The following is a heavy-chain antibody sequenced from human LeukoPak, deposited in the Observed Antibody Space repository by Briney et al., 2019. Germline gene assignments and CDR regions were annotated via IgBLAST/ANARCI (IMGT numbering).Heavy chain of an antibody. D-gene: IGHD1-14*01. CDR1: GGTFSSYA. J-gene: IGHJ4*02. CDR2: IIPIFGTA. CDR3: ASRNQQLEVEAIDY. Sequence: SVKVSCKASGGTFSSYAISWVRQAPGQGLEWMGGIIPIFGTANYAQKFQGRVTITADESTSTAYMELSSLRSEDTAAYYCASRNQQLEVEAIDYWGQGTLVTVSS. V-gene: IGHV1-69*13.